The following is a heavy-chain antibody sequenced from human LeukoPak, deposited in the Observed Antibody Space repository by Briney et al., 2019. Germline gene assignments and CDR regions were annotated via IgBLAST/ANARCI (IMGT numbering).Heavy chain of an antibody. CDR2: VGIAADT. V-gene: IGHV3-13*01. CDR3: VRQKKSHGNFDY. D-gene: IGHD1-26*01. J-gene: IGHJ4*02. Sequence: GGSLRLSCAASGFTFSDHAMHWVRQATGKGLEWVSAVGIAADTFYPGSMKGRFTISRENAKNSLYLQMNSLRVEDTAVYYCVRQKKSHGNFDYWGQGTLVTVSS. CDR1: GFTFSDHA.